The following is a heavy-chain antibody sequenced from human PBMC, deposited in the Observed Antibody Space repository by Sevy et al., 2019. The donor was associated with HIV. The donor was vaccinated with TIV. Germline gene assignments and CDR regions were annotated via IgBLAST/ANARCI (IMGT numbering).Heavy chain of an antibody. Sequence: SETLSLTCAVHDGSFSGYYWNWIRQLPGKGLEWIGEINESGITYYNPSLKSRVTISVDTSKKQFSQKLNSVTGVDSAVYFCARSPPVVVVPGAPSWFDPWGQGTLVTVSS. D-gene: IGHD2-2*01. CDR1: DGSFSGYY. V-gene: IGHV4-34*01. CDR3: ARSPPVVVVPGAPSWFDP. J-gene: IGHJ5*02. CDR2: INESGIT.